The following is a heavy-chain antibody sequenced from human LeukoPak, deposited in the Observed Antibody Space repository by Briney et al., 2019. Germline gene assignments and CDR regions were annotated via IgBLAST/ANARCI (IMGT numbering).Heavy chain of an antibody. CDR2: FHYSGST. CDR3: AGTSDFGAFDI. V-gene: IGHV4-30-2*01. CDR1: GGSISSSGYF. Sequence: SETLSLTCAVSGGSISSSGYFWSWVRQPPGKGLEWIGYFHYSGSTYYHPSLKSRVTISVDRSKNQFSLGLTSVTAADTAVYYCAGTSDFGAFDIWGQGTTVTVSS. J-gene: IGHJ3*02. D-gene: IGHD4/OR15-4a*01.